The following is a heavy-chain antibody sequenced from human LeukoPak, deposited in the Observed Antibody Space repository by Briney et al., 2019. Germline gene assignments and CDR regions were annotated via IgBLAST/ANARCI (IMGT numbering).Heavy chain of an antibody. V-gene: IGHV1-18*04. CDR3: ARDHLGGYDFDY. CDR2: ISAYNGNT. D-gene: IGHD5-12*01. CDR1: GYTFTSYG. Sequence: GSVKVSCKASGYTFTSYGISWVRQAPGQGLEWMGWISAYNGNTNYAQKLQGRATMTTDTSTSTAYMELRSLRSDDTAVYYCARDHLGGYDFDYWGQGTLVTVSS. J-gene: IGHJ4*02.